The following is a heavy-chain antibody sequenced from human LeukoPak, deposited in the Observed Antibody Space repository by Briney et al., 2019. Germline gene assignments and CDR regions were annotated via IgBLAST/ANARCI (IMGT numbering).Heavy chain of an antibody. CDR1: RGSFSGYY. J-gene: IGHJ4*02. CDR3: AKDRSPLGYYYDSSGTLDY. Sequence: ETLSLTCAVYRGSFSGYYSSWVRQAPGKGLEWVSAISGSVGSTYYADSVKGRFTISRDNSKNTLYLQMNRLRAEDTAVYYCAKDRSPLGYYYDSSGTLDYWGQGTLVTVSS. CDR2: ISGSVGST. D-gene: IGHD3-22*01. V-gene: IGHV3-23*01.